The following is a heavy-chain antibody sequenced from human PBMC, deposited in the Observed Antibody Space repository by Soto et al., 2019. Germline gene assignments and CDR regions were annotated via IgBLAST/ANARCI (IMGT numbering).Heavy chain of an antibody. J-gene: IGHJ3*02. Sequence: VQLVESGGGLVQPGGSLRLSCAASGFTFSSYWMHWVRQAPGKGLVWVSRINGDGSSTSYADSVKGRFTISRDNAKNTLYLQMNSLRAEDTAVYYCARGYCSGGTCYSGNAFDIWGQGTMVTVSS. CDR1: GFTFSSYW. D-gene: IGHD2-15*01. CDR2: INGDGSST. V-gene: IGHV3-74*01. CDR3: ARGYCSGGTCYSGNAFDI.